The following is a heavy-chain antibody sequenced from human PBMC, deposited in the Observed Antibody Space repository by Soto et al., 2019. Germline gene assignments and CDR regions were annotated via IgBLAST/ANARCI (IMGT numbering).Heavy chain of an antibody. CDR3: SLYYYDSSGAFDI. CDR1: GGSISSYY. CDR2: IYYSGST. J-gene: IGHJ3*02. V-gene: IGHV4-59*01. D-gene: IGHD3-22*01. Sequence: QVQLQESGPGLVKPSETLSLTCTVSGGSISSYYWSWIRQPPGKGLEWIGYIYYSGSTNYNPSLKSRVTISVDTSKNQFSLKLSSVTAADTAVYYCSLYYYDSSGAFDIWGQGTMVTVSS.